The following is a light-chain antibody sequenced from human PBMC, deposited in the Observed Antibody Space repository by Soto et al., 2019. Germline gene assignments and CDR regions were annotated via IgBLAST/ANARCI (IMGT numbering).Light chain of an antibody. Sequence: DIQMTQSPSTLSASVGDRVTITCRASQSISSWLAWYQQKPGKAPKLLIYKASSLESGVPSRFSGSGSGTEFTLTISSLQHDDLATYYCQQYNNYSPDTFGQGTKLEIK. J-gene: IGKJ2*01. V-gene: IGKV1-5*03. CDR1: QSISSW. CDR3: QQYNNYSPDT. CDR2: KAS.